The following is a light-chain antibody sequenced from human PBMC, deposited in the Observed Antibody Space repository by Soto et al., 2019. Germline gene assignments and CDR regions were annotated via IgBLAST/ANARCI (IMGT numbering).Light chain of an antibody. CDR3: SSYTTIATYV. V-gene: IGLV2-14*01. CDR2: DVT. Sequence: QSVLAQPASVSGSPGQSITISCTGTNNDVGGYDYVSWYQQHPGTAPKLIIFDVTYRPSGVSHRFSGSKSGNTASLTISGLQAEDEADYYCSSYTTIATYVFGTGTKVTVL. CDR1: NNDVGGYDY. J-gene: IGLJ1*01.